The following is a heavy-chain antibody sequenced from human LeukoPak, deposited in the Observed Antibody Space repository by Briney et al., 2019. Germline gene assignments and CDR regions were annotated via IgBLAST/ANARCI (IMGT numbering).Heavy chain of an antibody. CDR1: GGSISSSSYY. CDR2: IYYSGST. V-gene: IGHV4-39*07. Sequence: SETLSLTSTVSGGSISSSSYYWGWIRQPPGKGLEWIGSIYYSGSTHYNPSLKSRVTISVDTSKNQFSLKLSSVTAADTAVYYCARTLGYSSSWYPYWGQGTLVTVSS. D-gene: IGHD6-13*01. J-gene: IGHJ4*02. CDR3: ARTLGYSSSWYPY.